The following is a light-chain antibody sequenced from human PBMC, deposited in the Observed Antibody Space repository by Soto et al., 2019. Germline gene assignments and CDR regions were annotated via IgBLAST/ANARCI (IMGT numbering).Light chain of an antibody. CDR2: EVI. CDR1: SSDVGSYNR. V-gene: IGLV2-18*02. J-gene: IGLJ2*01. CDR3: SSYTGSSTLV. Sequence: QSALTQPPSVSGSPGQSVTISCTGTSSDVGSYNRVSWYQQHPGTAPKLMIYEVINRTSGVPDRCSWSKSGNTASLTISGLQAEDEADYYCSSYTGSSTLVFGGGTKLTVL.